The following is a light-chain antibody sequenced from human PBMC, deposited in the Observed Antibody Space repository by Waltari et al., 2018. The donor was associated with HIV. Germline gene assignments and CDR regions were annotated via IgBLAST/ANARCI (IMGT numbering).Light chain of an antibody. CDR1: QSVLYNSNNKNY. J-gene: IGKJ4*01. CDR2: WAS. CDR3: QQYYGTPLT. Sequence: DIVMTQSPDSLAVSLGERATINCKSSQSVLYNSNNKNYLAWYQRKPGQPPKLRIYWASTRESGVPDRVSGSGSGTDFTLTISSLQAEDVAVYYCQQYYGTPLTFGGGTKVEIK. V-gene: IGKV4-1*01.